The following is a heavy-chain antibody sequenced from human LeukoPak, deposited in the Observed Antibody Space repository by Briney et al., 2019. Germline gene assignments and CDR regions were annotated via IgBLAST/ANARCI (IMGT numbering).Heavy chain of an antibody. J-gene: IGHJ4*02. Sequence: GRSLRLSCAASGFMFRSYGMHWVRQAPGKGLEWVAVIWYDGSNKYYTDSVKGRFTISRDNSKNTLYLQMNSLRAEDTAVYYCAKDQPEYYYDSSGYPLDYWGQGTLVTVSS. D-gene: IGHD3-22*01. CDR1: GFMFRSYG. CDR3: AKDQPEYYYDSSGYPLDY. V-gene: IGHV3-30*18. CDR2: IWYDGSNK.